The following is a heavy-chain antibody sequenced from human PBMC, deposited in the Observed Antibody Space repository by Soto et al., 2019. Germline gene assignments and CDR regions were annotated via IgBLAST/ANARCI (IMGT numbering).Heavy chain of an antibody. Sequence: SVKVSCKASGGTFSSYAISWVRQAPGQGLEWMGGIIPIFGTANYAQKFQGRVTITADESTSTAYMELSSLRAEDTAVYYCPPLPRAAAGKPYPDYYYYGMDVWGQGTTVTVSS. D-gene: IGHD6-13*01. CDR2: IIPIFGTA. CDR3: PPLPRAAAGKPYPDYYYYGMDV. J-gene: IGHJ6*02. CDR1: GGTFSSYA. V-gene: IGHV1-69*13.